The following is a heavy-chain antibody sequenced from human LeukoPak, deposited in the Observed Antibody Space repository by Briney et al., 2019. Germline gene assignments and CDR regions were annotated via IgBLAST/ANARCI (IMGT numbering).Heavy chain of an antibody. CDR2: VYHGGST. Sequence: PSQTLSLTCAVSGGSISSSNWWSWVRQPPGKGLEWIGEVYHGGSTNLNPSLKSRVTISVDRSKNQFSLRLSSVTAADTAVYYCARGEEHGSGTVQFDYWGQGTLVTVSS. CDR3: ARGEEHGSGTVQFDY. J-gene: IGHJ4*02. D-gene: IGHD3-10*01. CDR1: GGSISSSNW. V-gene: IGHV4-4*02.